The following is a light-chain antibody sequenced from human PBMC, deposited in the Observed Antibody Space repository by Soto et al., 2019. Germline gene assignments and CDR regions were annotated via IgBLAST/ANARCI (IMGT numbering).Light chain of an antibody. V-gene: IGKV3-15*01. CDR2: GAS. Sequence: EIVLTQPPATLSVSPGERATLSCRASQSVSSNLAWYQQKPGQAPRLLINGASTRATGIPARFSGSGSGTEFSLTISSLQSEDFAVYYCQQYSDWPPTFGQGTKVDIK. J-gene: IGKJ1*01. CDR1: QSVSSN. CDR3: QQYSDWPPT.